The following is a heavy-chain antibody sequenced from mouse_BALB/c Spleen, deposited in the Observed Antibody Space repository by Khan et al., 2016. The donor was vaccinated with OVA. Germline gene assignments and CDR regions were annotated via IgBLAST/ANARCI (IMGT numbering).Heavy chain of an antibody. Sequence: EVQLQQSGPELVKPGASVKMSCKASGYTFTSYVMHWVKQKPGQGLEWIGYIYPFNGDTLYNEKFKDKATLTSDIYSSTAYMELSSLTSEDSAVYCWATVGSYYVSFAYWGQGTLVTVSA. D-gene: IGHD2-12*01. CDR2: IYPFNGDT. J-gene: IGHJ3*01. CDR3: ATVGSYYVSFAY. CDR1: GYTFTSYV. V-gene: IGHV1S136*01.